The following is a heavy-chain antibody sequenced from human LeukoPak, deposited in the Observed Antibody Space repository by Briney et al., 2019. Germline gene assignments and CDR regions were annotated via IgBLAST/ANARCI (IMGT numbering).Heavy chain of an antibody. CDR3: ARAMVWDHGDY. CDR1: EFTFSSYT. D-gene: IGHD1-14*01. CDR2: ISSSSSYI. V-gene: IGHV3-21*01. J-gene: IGHJ4*02. Sequence: GGSLRLSCAASEFTFSSYTMNWVRQAPGKGLEWVSSISSSSSYIYHADSVKGRFTISRDNAKNSLYLQMNSLRAEDTAVYYCARAMVWDHGDYWGQGTLVTVSS.